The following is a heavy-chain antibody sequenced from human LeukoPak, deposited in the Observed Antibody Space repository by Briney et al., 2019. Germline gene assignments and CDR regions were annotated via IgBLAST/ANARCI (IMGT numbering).Heavy chain of an antibody. CDR2: ISTNTGIP. V-gene: IGHV7-4-1*02. CDR1: GYTFTNYA. J-gene: IGHJ4*02. CDR3: TRGLFCSSGSCYFLDS. Sequence: ASVKISCKASGYTFTNYAINWVRHAPGQGLQWMGWISTNTGIPKYAQGFTGRFVFSLDTSASTAYLQITSLNPEDTAVYFCTRGLFCSSGSCYFLDSWGQGTLVTVSS. D-gene: IGHD2-15*01.